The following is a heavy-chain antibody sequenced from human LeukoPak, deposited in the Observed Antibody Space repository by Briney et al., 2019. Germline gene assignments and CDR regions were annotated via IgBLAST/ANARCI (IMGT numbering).Heavy chain of an antibody. CDR2: INPRGGST. Sequence: ASVKVSCKASGYTFTSYYMHWVRQAPGQGLEWMGIINPRGGSTSYAQKFQGRVTMTRDTSTSTVYMELSSLRSEDTAVYYCARSFGANWFDPWGQGTLVTVSS. CDR1: GYTFTSYY. CDR3: ARSFGANWFDP. D-gene: IGHD3-10*01. J-gene: IGHJ5*02. V-gene: IGHV1-46*01.